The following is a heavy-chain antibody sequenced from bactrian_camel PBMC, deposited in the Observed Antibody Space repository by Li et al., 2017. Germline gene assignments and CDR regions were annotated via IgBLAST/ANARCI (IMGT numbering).Heavy chain of an antibody. CDR1: GFTFSGYY. CDR3: VRYMQNYAGDY. Sequence: HVQLVESGGGLVEPGGFLRLSCAASGFTFSGYYMSWVRQAPGKGLEWVSSIYSDGDNTYYDDSVKGRFTISRDNALNTVTLQMTSLKPEDTAVYYCVRYMQNYAGDYWGQGTQVTVS. D-gene: IGHD1*01. J-gene: IGHJ4*01. V-gene: IGHV3-2*01. CDR2: IYSDGDNT.